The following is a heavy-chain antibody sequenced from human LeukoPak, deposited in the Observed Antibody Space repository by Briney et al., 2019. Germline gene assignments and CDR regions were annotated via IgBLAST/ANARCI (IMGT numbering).Heavy chain of an antibody. CDR2: ISNSSSYI. CDR3: ARMGALYSSSFGWFDP. Sequence: PGGSLRLSCAASGFTFSSYSMNWVRQAPGKGLEWVSSISNSSSYIYYADSVKGRFTISRDNAKNSLYLQMNSLRAEDTAVYYCARMGALYSSSFGWFDPWGQGTLVTVSS. CDR1: GFTFSSYS. V-gene: IGHV3-21*01. J-gene: IGHJ5*02. D-gene: IGHD6-13*01.